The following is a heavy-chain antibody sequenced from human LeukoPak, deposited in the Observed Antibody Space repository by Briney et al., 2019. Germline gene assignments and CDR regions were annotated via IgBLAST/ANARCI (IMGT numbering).Heavy chain of an antibody. CDR3: VKDLGSGSVFDY. Sequence: GGSLRLSCAASGFTFSSYGMNWVRQAPGKGLEWVSAISGSGGSTYYADSVKGRFTISRDNSKNTLYLQMNSLRAEDTAVYYCVKDLGSGSVFDYWGQGTLVTVSS. D-gene: IGHD6-19*01. CDR1: GFTFSSYG. V-gene: IGHV3-23*01. CDR2: ISGSGGST. J-gene: IGHJ4*02.